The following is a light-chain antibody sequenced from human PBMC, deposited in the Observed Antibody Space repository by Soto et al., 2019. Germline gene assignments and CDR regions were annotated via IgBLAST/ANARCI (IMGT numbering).Light chain of an antibody. Sequence: QSVLTQPPSASGTPGQRVTVSCSGSTSDIGTNAVNWFQHLPGTAPRLLIYTNNQRPSGVPDRFSGSKSGTSASLAISGLQSEDEATYYCCSYAGTYNWVFGGGTKLTVL. CDR1: TSDIGTNA. V-gene: IGLV1-44*01. J-gene: IGLJ3*02. CDR3: CSYAGTYNWV. CDR2: TNN.